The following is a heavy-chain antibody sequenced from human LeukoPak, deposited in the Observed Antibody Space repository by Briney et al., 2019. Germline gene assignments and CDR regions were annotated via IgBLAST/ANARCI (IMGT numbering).Heavy chain of an antibody. V-gene: IGHV1-2*02. CDR3: ARGPLEGISLFLY. Sequence: ASVKVSCKASGYTFTGYYMHWVRQAPGQGREWMGWINPNSGGTNYAQKFQGRVTMTRDTSISTAYMELSRLRSDDTAVYYCARGPLEGISLFLYWGQGTLVTVSS. CDR1: GYTFTGYY. CDR2: INPNSGGT. D-gene: IGHD6-13*01. J-gene: IGHJ4*02.